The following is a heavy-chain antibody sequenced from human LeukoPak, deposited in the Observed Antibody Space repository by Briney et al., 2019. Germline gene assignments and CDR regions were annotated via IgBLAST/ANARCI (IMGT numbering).Heavy chain of an antibody. V-gene: IGHV1-69*05. Sequence: SVKVSCKASGGTFSSYAISWVRQAPGQGLEWMGGIIPIFGTANYAQKFQGRVTITTDESTSTAYMELSSLRSDDTAVYYCARVGRDCSSINCYWEDWFDPWGQGTLVIVSS. CDR2: IIPIFGTA. CDR3: ARVGRDCSSINCYWEDWFDP. D-gene: IGHD2-2*01. CDR1: GGTFSSYA. J-gene: IGHJ5*02.